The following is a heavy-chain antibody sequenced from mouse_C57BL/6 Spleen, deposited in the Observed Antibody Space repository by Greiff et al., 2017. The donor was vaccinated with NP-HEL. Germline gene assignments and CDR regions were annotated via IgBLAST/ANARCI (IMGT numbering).Heavy chain of an antibody. CDR1: GYAFTNYL. CDR2: INPGSGGT. J-gene: IGHJ2*01. Sequence: VQLQQSGAELVRPGTSVKVSCKASGYAFTNYLIEWVKQRPGQGLELIGVINPGSGGTNYNEKFKGKATLTADKSSSTAYMQLSSLTSEDSAVYFCARLTTVVALDYWGQGTTLTVSS. CDR3: ARLTTVVALDY. D-gene: IGHD1-1*01. V-gene: IGHV1-54*01.